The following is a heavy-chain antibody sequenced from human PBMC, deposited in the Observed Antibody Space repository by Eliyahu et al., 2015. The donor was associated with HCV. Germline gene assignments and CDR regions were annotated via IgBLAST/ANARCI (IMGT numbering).Heavy chain of an antibody. V-gene: IGHV3-48*02. D-gene: IGHD1-26*01. J-gene: IGHJ1*01. CDR3: ATGSYSDGYFQH. CDR2: ISSSSSTI. Sequence: EVQLVESGGGLVQPGGSLRLSCAASGFTSXSYSMNWVRQAPGKGLEWVSYISSSSSTIYYADSVKGRFTISRDNAKNSLYLQMNSLRDEDTAVYYCATGSYSDGYFQHWGQGTLVTVSS. CDR1: GFTSXSYS.